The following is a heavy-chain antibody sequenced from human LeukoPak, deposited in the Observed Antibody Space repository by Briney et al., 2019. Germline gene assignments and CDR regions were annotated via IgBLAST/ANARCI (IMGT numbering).Heavy chain of an antibody. Sequence: PGGSLRLSCAASGFTFSDYYMSWIRQAPGKGLEWVSYISNSGRTIYNADSVKGRFTISRDNAKNSLYLQMNSLRAEDTAVYYCARVIAARPHYYYCMDVWGKGTTVTVSS. J-gene: IGHJ6*03. CDR1: GFTFSDYY. D-gene: IGHD6-6*01. CDR3: ARVIAARPHYYYCMDV. CDR2: ISNSGRTI. V-gene: IGHV3-11*04.